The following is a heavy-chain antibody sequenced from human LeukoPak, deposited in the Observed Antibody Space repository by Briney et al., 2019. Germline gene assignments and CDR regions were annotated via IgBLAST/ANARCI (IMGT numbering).Heavy chain of an antibody. V-gene: IGHV4-59*08. CDR3: ARAVSGRFDY. CDR1: GGSMRPYH. D-gene: IGHD6-19*01. CDR2: IYYSGST. J-gene: IGHJ4*02. Sequence: SETLSLTCTVSGGSMRPYHWGWIRQPPGKGLEWTGYIYYSGSTNYNPSLKSRVTISVDTSKNQFSLKLSSVTAADAAIYYCARAVSGRFDYWGQGTLVTVSS.